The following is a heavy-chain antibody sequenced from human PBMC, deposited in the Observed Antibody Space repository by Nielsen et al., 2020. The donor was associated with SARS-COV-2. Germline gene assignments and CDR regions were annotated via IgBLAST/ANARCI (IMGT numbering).Heavy chain of an antibody. V-gene: IGHV3-23*01. CDR3: AIIWSGYTDAFDI. Sequence: GESLKISCTASGFTFGDYAMSWVRQAPGKGLEWVSAISGSGGSTYYADSVKGRFTISRDNAKNSLYLQMNSLRAEDTAVYYCAIIWSGYTDAFDIWGQGTMVTVSS. CDR2: ISGSGGST. CDR1: GFTFGDYA. J-gene: IGHJ3*02. D-gene: IGHD3-3*01.